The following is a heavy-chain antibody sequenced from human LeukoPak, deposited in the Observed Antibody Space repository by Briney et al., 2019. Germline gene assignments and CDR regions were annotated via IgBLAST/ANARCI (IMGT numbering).Heavy chain of an antibody. CDR2: IYSGGST. D-gene: IGHD4-17*01. CDR3: ARERSYYYGMDV. CDR1: GFTVSSNY. J-gene: IGHJ6*02. Sequence: GGSLRLSCAASGFTVSSNYMSWVRQAPGKGLEWVSVIYSGGSTYYADSVKGRFTISRDNSKNTLYLQMNSPRAEDTAVYYCARERSYYYGMDVWGQGTTVTVSS. V-gene: IGHV3-53*01.